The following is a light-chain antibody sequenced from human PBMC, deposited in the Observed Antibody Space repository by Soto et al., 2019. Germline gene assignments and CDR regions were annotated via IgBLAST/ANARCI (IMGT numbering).Light chain of an antibody. J-gene: IGLJ1*01. Sequence: QSVLTQPASVSGSPGQSITISCTGTSSDVGSDNLVSWYQQHPGKAPKFIIYEVSPRPAGVSYRFSGSKSGNTAYLTISGLQAEDEADYYCCSYAGSITYVFGTGTKLTVL. CDR1: SSDVGSDNL. V-gene: IGLV2-23*02. CDR2: EVS. CDR3: CSYAGSITYV.